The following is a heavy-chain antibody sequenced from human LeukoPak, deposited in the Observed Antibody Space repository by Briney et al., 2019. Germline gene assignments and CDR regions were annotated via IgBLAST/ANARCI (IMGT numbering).Heavy chain of an antibody. CDR3: ARDARFRLMAWGY. CDR1: GYTFTSYG. D-gene: IGHD5-24*01. CDR2: ISAYNGNT. V-gene: IGHV1-18*01. J-gene: IGHJ4*02. Sequence: GASVKVSCKASGYTFTSYGISWVRQAPGQGLEWMGWISAYNGNTNYAQKFQGRVTITRDTSASTAYMELSSLRSEDTAVYYCARDARFRLMAWGYWGQGTLVTVSS.